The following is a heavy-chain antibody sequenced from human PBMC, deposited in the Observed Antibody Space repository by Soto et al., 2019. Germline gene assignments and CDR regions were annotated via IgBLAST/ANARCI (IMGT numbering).Heavy chain of an antibody. CDR2: ISSSSSYT. J-gene: IGHJ4*02. CDR1: GFTFSSYG. D-gene: IGHD3-9*01. V-gene: IGHV3-21*01. CDR3: ARGGLVRGYDY. Sequence: GGSLRLSCAASGFTFSSYGMNWVRQAPGKGLEWVSFISSSSSYTQYADSVEGRFTISRDNAKNSLYLQMNSLGAEDTAVYYCARGGLVRGYDYWGQGTPVTVSS.